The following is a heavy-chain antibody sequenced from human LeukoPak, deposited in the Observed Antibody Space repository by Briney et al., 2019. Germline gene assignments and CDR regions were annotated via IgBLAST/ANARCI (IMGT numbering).Heavy chain of an antibody. CDR3: AREVPGVMVAFDL. V-gene: IGHV3-7*01. CDR2: IERHGSAD. CDR1: GFSFSPYW. D-gene: IGHD2-2*01. Sequence: GGSLRLSCVGSGFSFSPYWMSWVRQAPGKGLEWLANIERHGSADYYVDSVKGRFTISRDNAKNSLSLQLDSLRVEDTAVYYCAREVPGVMVAFDLWGQGTMVTVSP. J-gene: IGHJ3*01.